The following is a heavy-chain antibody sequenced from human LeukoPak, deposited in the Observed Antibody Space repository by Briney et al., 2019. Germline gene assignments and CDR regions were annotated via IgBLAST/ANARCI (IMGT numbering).Heavy chain of an antibody. CDR3: ARDSSSYYFDY. J-gene: IGHJ4*02. V-gene: IGHV3-66*01. D-gene: IGHD6-6*01. CDR1: RFSVTSNH. CDR2: IYTGGTT. Sequence: GSPRLSCAASRFSVTSNHMNWVRQAPGKGLEWVSIIYTGGTTHYADSLKDRFSISRDDSINALYLQMSSLRAEDTAVYYCARDSSSYYFDYWGQGTLVTVP.